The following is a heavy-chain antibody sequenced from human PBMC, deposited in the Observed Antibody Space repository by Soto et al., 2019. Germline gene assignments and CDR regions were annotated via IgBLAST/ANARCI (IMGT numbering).Heavy chain of an antibody. D-gene: IGHD2-15*01. CDR2: IDSDGSNT. V-gene: IGHV3-74*01. CDR3: ARVQGFCSGGSCYRSYYYYYYGMDV. Sequence: GGSLRLSCAASGFTFSRYWMHWVRQAPGKGLVWVSRIDSDGSNTRYADSAKGRFTISRDNAKNTLYLQMNSLRAEDTAVYYCARVQGFCSGGSCYRSYYYYYYGMDVWGQGTTVTVSS. J-gene: IGHJ6*02. CDR1: GFTFSRYW.